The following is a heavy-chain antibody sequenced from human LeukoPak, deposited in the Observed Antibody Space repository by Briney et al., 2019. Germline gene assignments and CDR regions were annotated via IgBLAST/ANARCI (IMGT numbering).Heavy chain of an antibody. J-gene: IGHJ6*02. CDR3: AKGRGAAAADGMDA. Sequence: GGSLRLSCSASGITFNSYAMHWVRQAPGKGLEYVSGITSNGGRTYYADSVKGRFTISRDNSKNTLYLQMNSLRAEDTAVYYCAKGRGAAAADGMDAWGQGTTVTVPS. CDR1: GITFNSYA. V-gene: IGHV3-64*04. CDR2: ITSNGGRT. D-gene: IGHD6-25*01.